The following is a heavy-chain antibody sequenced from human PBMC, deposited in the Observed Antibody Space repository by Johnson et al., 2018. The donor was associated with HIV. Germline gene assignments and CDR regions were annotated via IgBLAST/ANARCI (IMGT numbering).Heavy chain of an antibody. D-gene: IGHD3-10*01. J-gene: IGHJ3*02. V-gene: IGHV3-30*02. CDR2: IRYDGKDK. CDR1: GFTFSTYG. Sequence: VQLVESGGGAVRPGGSLRLSCAASGFTFSTYGIHWVRQAPGKGLEWVSFIRYDGKDKYYADFVKGRFTISRDNSKKTLSLQMNSLRPEDTAVYYCAKSSSATYYGDAFDMWGQGTMVTVSS. CDR3: AKSSSATYYGDAFDM.